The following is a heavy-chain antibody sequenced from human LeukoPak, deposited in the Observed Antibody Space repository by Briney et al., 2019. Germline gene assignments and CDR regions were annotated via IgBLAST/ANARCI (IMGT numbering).Heavy chain of an antibody. V-gene: IGHV3-7*01. CDR2: IKQDGSEK. CDR1: GFTFSSYA. J-gene: IGHJ5*02. CDR3: ARGGYCSSTSCPPEYNNWFDP. Sequence: GGSLRLSCAASGFTFSSYAMSWVRQAPGKGLEWVANIKQDGSEKYYVDSVKGRFTISRDNAKNSLYLQMNSLRAEDTAVYYCARGGYCSSTSCPPEYNNWFDPWGQGTLVTVSS. D-gene: IGHD2-2*01.